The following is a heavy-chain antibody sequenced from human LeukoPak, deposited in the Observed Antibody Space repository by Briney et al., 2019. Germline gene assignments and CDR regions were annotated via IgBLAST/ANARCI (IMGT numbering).Heavy chain of an antibody. V-gene: IGHV3-23*01. CDR3: AKKSPDSSGNPAYD. CDR1: GFTFSNYD. D-gene: IGHD4-23*01. Sequence: GGSLRLSCAASGFTFSNYDMSWVRRAPGKGLEWVSGISDSGGSTYYADSVKGRFTISRDNSRNTVYLQMNSLGVEDTAVYYCAKKSPDSSGNPAYDWGQGTLVTVSS. CDR2: ISDSGGST. J-gene: IGHJ4*02.